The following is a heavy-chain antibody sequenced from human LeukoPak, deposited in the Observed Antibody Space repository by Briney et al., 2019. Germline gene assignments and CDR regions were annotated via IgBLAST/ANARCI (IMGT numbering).Heavy chain of an antibody. J-gene: IGHJ4*02. CDR3: AREYGH. D-gene: IGHD3-10*01. V-gene: IGHV4-61*02. CDR1: GDSITSGKYY. Sequence: PSETLSLTCSVSGDSITSGKYYWTWIRQPAGKGLEWIGLIYTSGSTKYNPSLKSRITISLDTSKNQFSLQLNSVTAADTAVYYCAREYGHWGQGTLVTVSS. CDR2: IYTSGST.